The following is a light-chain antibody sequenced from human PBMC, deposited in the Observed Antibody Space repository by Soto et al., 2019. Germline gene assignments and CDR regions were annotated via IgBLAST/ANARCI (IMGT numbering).Light chain of an antibody. J-gene: IGKJ2*01. CDR3: QQYNNWPPDFT. CDR2: DAS. Sequence: EIVMTQSPATMSLSPGDRAALSCRASQSVGTNLAWYQQKPGQAPTLLIYDASTRATRLPDRFSGSGSGTEFNLTITSLQSEDFAIYYCQQYNNWPPDFTFGQGTKLEI. CDR1: QSVGTN. V-gene: IGKV3-15*01.